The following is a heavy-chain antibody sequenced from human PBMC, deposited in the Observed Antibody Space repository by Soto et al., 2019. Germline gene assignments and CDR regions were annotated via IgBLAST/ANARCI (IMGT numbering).Heavy chain of an antibody. V-gene: IGHV5-51*01. J-gene: IGHJ3*02. CDR3: ARPVVHSSGYHDAFDI. Sequence: PGESLKISCKGSGYSFTSYWIGWVRQMPGKGLEWMGIIYPGDSDTRYSPSFQGQVTISADKSISTAYLQWSSLKASNTAMYYCARPVVHSSGYHDAFDIWGQGTMVTVSS. CDR2: IYPGDSDT. D-gene: IGHD3-22*01. CDR1: GYSFTSYW.